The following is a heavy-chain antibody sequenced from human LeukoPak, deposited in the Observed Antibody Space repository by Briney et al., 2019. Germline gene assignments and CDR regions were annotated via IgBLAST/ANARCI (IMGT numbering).Heavy chain of an antibody. CDR1: GFTFSNYA. D-gene: IGHD3-10*01. CDR2: ISSGGTYE. CDR3: ARDSTYYYDSGSSGPHYFDN. J-gene: IGHJ4*02. V-gene: IGHV3-30*01. Sequence: GQSLRLSCAASGFTFSNYAMHWVRQAPGKGLEWVSLISSGGTYEYYADSVKGRFTISRDNSKNTLYLQLNSLRAEDTAVYYCARDSTYYYDSGSSGPHYFDNWGQGTLVTVSS.